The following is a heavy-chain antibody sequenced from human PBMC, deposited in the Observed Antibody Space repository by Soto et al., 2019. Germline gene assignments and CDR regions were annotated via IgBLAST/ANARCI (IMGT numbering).Heavy chain of an antibody. V-gene: IGHV4-59*01. D-gene: IGHD3-22*01. CDR2: LYYGRSA. J-gene: IGHJ4*02. CDR1: GDSISTYY. CDR3: ALRSMAVVPEY. Sequence: QVQLQESGPGLVKPSETLSLTCAVSGDSISTYYCMWIRQPPGKGLESIGYLYYGRSANYNPSLKSRVTLSVDTSTNQCSLTLSSMTAADTVVYYCALRSMAVVPEYWGQGTLVTVSS.